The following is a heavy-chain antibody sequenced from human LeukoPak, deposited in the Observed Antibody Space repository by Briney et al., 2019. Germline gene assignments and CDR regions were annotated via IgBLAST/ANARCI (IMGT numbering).Heavy chain of an antibody. CDR1: GYTFTSYA. V-gene: IGHV1-3*01. CDR3: ARNEDY. CDR2: IDDGAGNT. D-gene: IGHD1-1*01. J-gene: IGHJ4*02. Sequence: ASVKVSCKASGYTFTSYAMHWVRQAPGQGLEWMGWIDDGAGNTKYSEKFQGRVSITRDTSASTVYMELNSLRSEDTAVYYCARNEDYWGQGTLVTVSS.